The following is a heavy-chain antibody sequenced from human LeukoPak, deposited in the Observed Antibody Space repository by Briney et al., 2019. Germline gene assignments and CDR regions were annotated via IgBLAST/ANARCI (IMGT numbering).Heavy chain of an antibody. CDR1: GGSISSYY. D-gene: IGHD6-19*01. Sequence: SETLSLTCTVSGGSISSYYWSWIRQPPGKGLEWIGYIYYSGSTNYNPSLKSRVTISVDTSKNQFSLKLSSVTAADTAVYYCARVVPPRGSGWYVDSWGQGTLVTVSS. CDR2: IYYSGST. CDR3: ARVVPPRGSGWYVDS. V-gene: IGHV4-59*01. J-gene: IGHJ4*02.